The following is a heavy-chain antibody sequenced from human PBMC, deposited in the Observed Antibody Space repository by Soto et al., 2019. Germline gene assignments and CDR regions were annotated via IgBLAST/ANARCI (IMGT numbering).Heavy chain of an antibody. D-gene: IGHD1-26*01. V-gene: IGHV4-4*02. Sequence: SETLSLTCAVSGGSISSSNWCSWVRQPPGKGLEWIGEIYHSGSTNYNPSLKSRVTISVDKSKNQFSLKLSSVTAADTAVYYCARASGGGELGFDYWGQGTLVTVSS. CDR1: GGSISSSNW. CDR2: IYHSGST. CDR3: ARASGGGELGFDY. J-gene: IGHJ4*02.